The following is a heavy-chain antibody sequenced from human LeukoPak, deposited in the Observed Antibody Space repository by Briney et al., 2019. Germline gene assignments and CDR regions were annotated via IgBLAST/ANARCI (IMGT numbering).Heavy chain of an antibody. CDR2: INPNSGGT. Sequence: ASVKVSCKASGYTFTGYYTHWVRQAPGQGLEWMGWINPNSGGTNYAQKFQGRVTMTRDTSISTAYMELSRLRSDDTAVYYCARDLYSNYDRTGCWFDPWGQGTLVTVSS. D-gene: IGHD4-11*01. V-gene: IGHV1-2*02. CDR1: GYTFTGYY. J-gene: IGHJ5*02. CDR3: ARDLYSNYDRTGCWFDP.